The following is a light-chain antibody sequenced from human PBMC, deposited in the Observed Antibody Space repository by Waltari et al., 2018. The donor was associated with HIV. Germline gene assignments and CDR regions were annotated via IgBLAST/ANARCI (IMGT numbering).Light chain of an antibody. CDR2: RND. V-gene: IGLV1-47*01. J-gene: IGLJ2*01. CDR1: TSNSRSNY. CDR3: VTWDDSLRGVV. Sequence: SVVTQPPSASGTPGQRVTISCSGNTSNSRSNYVFWYQHLPGTAPKLLLHRNDQRPSGVPDRFSGSTSGTSASLAISGLRSEDEADYYCVTWDDSLRGVVFGGGTKVAVL.